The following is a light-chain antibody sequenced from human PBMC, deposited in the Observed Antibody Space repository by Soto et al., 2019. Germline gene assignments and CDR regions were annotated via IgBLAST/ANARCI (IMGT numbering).Light chain of an antibody. V-gene: IGKV3-20*01. CDR1: QSIRSNY. CDR3: QQYGSWT. J-gene: IGKJ1*01. Sequence: EIVLTQSPGTLSLSPGERATLSCRASQSIRSNYLAWYQQKPGQAPRLLIYGASSRATGIPDRFSGSGSGTDFTLTISRMEPEDSAIYYWQQYGSWTFGQGTKVEIK. CDR2: GAS.